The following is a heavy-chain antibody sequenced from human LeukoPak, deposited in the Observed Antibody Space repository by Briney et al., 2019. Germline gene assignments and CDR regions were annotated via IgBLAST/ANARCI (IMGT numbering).Heavy chain of an antibody. V-gene: IGHV4-39*07. Sequence: SETLSLTCTASGGSISSSSYYWGWIRQPPGKGLEWIGSIYHSGSTYYNPSLKSRVTISVDTSKNQFSLKLSSATAADTAVYYCARVGLYSSSSVPGDYWGQGTLVTVSS. CDR1: GGSISSSSYY. CDR3: ARVGLYSSSSVPGDY. CDR2: IYHSGST. J-gene: IGHJ4*02. D-gene: IGHD6-6*01.